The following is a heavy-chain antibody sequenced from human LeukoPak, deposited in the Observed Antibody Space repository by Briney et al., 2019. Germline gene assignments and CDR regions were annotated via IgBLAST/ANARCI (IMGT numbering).Heavy chain of an antibody. Sequence: GGSLRLSCAASGFTFDDYGMSWVRQAPGKGLEWVSGINWNGGSTGYADSVKGRFTISRDNAKNSLYLQMNSLRAEDTAVYYCAKAVVIVPTATPFDYWGQGTLVTVSS. V-gene: IGHV3-20*04. CDR3: AKAVVIVPTATPFDY. CDR2: INWNGGST. J-gene: IGHJ4*02. D-gene: IGHD2-2*01. CDR1: GFTFDDYG.